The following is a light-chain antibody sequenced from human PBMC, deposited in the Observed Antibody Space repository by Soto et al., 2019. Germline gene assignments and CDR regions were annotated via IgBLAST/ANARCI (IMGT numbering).Light chain of an antibody. CDR2: AAS. CDR1: QSISNH. V-gene: IGKV1-39*01. CDR3: KQYKSYWK. J-gene: IGKJ1*01. Sequence: DIQMTQCPSSLSASVEYMVIITCRASQSISNHLNWYQQKPGKAPKLLIFAASSLQSGVPSRFSGSRSGPDFTLTISSLQPDDFATYYCKQYKSYWKFGQGTKVDIK.